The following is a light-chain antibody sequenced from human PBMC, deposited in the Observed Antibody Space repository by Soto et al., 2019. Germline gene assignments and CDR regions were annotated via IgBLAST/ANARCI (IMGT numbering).Light chain of an antibody. V-gene: IGKV3D-15*01. Sequence: EIVMTQSPATLSVSPGERDIFSCRASQSVDSKLAWYQQKLGQAPRLLIYDASTRATGIPARFSGSGSGTEFTLTISSLQSEDFAIYYCQQYYVWNTFGGGTKVEIK. CDR1: QSVDSK. CDR2: DAS. J-gene: IGKJ4*01. CDR3: QQYYVWNT.